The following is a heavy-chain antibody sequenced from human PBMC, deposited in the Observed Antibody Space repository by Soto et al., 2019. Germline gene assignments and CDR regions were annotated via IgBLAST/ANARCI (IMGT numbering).Heavy chain of an antibody. CDR1: GFTFSSYW. V-gene: IGHV3-74*01. J-gene: IGHJ1*01. CDR2: INSDGSST. CDR3: ARTGYSSGWYTAEVEYFQH. Sequence: GGSLRLSCAASGFTFSSYWMHWVRQAPGKGLVWVSRINSDGSSTSYADSVKGRFTISRDNAKNTLYLQMNSLRAEDTAVYYCARTGYSSGWYTAEVEYFQHWGQGTLVTVSS. D-gene: IGHD6-19*01.